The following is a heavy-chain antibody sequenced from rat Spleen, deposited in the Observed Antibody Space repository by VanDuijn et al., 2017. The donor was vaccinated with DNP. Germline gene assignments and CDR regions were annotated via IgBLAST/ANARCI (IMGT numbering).Heavy chain of an antibody. Sequence: EVELVESGGGLVQSGRSLKVSCAASGFTFSDYNMAWVHQAPKKGLEWVATITYDGSKTYYRDSVKGRFTISRDNAKSTLYLQMDSLRSEDTATYYCITFEGRNAWGQGTSVTVSS. CDR1: GFTFSDYN. CDR2: ITYDGSKT. V-gene: IGHV5S10*01. D-gene: IGHD1-11*01. J-gene: IGHJ4*01. CDR3: ITFEGRNA.